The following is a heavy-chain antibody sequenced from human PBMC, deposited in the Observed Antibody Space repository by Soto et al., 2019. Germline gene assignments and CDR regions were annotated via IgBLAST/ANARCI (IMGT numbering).Heavy chain of an antibody. V-gene: IGHV3-15*01. CDR2: IKSKTDGGTT. D-gene: IGHD5-12*01. Sequence: PGGSLRLSCAASGFTFSNAWMSWVRQAPGKGLEWVGRIKSKTDGGTTDYAAPVKGRFTISRDDSKNTLYLQMNSLKTEDTAVYYCTTERWLQFYYYYGMDVWGQGTTVTVSS. CDR1: GFTFSNAW. J-gene: IGHJ6*02. CDR3: TTERWLQFYYYYGMDV.